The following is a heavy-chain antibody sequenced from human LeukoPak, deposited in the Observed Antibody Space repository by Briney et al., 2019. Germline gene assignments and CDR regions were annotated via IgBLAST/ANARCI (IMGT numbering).Heavy chain of an antibody. Sequence: QPGGSLRLSCAASGFTITDSWMNWVRQAPGKGGEWGANLGRPGSEEHCVDSVKGRFTTSSDNGKTSLCLQMSSLRAEDTAVYFCATRGVVIRVILVGFHKEAYYFESWGQGALVTVSS. CDR3: ATRGVVIRVILVGFHKEAYYFES. V-gene: IGHV3-7*01. CDR1: GFTITDSW. J-gene: IGHJ4*02. D-gene: IGHD3/OR15-3a*01. CDR2: LGRPGSEE.